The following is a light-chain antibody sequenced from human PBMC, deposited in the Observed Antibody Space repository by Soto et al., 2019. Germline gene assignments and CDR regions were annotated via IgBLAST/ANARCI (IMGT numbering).Light chain of an antibody. V-gene: IGLV2-11*01. Sequence: QSALTQPRSVSGSPGQSVTISCTGTSSDVGADNYVSWYQQHPVKAPKLMIYDVSRRPSGVPDRFSGSKSGNTASLTISGLQPEDEADYYCCSYAGSSTFLFGRGTKLTVL. CDR1: SSDVGADNY. CDR2: DVS. J-gene: IGLJ3*02. CDR3: CSYAGSSTFL.